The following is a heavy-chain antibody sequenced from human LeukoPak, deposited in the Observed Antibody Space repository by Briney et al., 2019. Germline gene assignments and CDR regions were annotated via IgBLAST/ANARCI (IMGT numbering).Heavy chain of an antibody. D-gene: IGHD4-17*01. V-gene: IGHV3-30*04. J-gene: IGHJ6*04. CDR2: ISYDGSNK. CDR3: ARTPVTVYGMDV. Sequence: GGSLTLSRPASGFTHSSYAMHWVRQAPGKGLEGVAVISYDGSNKYYADSVKGRFTISRDNSKNTLYLQMNSLRAEDTAVYYCARTPVTVYGMDVWGKGTTVTVSS. CDR1: GFTHSSYA.